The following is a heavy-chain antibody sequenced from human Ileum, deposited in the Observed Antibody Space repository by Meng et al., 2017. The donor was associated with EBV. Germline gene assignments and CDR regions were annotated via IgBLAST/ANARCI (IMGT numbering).Heavy chain of an antibody. D-gene: IGHD1-26*01. J-gene: IGHJ4*02. Sequence: VQRGEYWGGLVKPGGSLRLSCAGSGFNFSCYSMNWVRQAPGKGLEWVSSISGSSNYIYYADSVRGRFTISRDNAKNSLYLQMDSLRAEDTAVYYCARGLSSRGSYDVYYFDYWGQGTLVTVSS. CDR3: ARGLSSRGSYDVYYFDY. V-gene: IGHV3-21*01. CDR1: GFNFSCYS. CDR2: ISGSSNYI.